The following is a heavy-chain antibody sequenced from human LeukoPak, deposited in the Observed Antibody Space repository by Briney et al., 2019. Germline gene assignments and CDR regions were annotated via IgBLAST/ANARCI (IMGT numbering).Heavy chain of an antibody. Sequence: SQTLSLTCAVSGGSISSGGYSWSWIRQPPGKGLEWIGYIYHSGSTYYNPSLKSRVTISVDTSKNQFSLKLSSVTAADTAVYYCARGPPTQWYYYYGMDVWGQGTTVTVSS. D-gene: IGHD2-8*01. J-gene: IGHJ6*02. V-gene: IGHV4-30-2*01. CDR1: GGSISSGGYS. CDR2: IYHSGST. CDR3: ARGPPTQWYYYYGMDV.